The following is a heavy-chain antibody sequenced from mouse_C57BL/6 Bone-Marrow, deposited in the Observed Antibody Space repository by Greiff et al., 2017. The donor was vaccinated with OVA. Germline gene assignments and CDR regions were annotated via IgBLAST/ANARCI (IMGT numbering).Heavy chain of an antibody. CDR2: INPNNGGT. Sequence: VQLQQSGPELVKPGASVKISCKASGYTFTDYYMNWVKQSHGKSLEWIGDINPNNGGTSYNQKFKGKATLTVDKSSSTAYMELRSLTSEDSAVYYCARSRTTVVRGYYFDYWGQGTTLTVSS. D-gene: IGHD1-1*01. J-gene: IGHJ2*01. V-gene: IGHV1-26*01. CDR1: GYTFTDYY. CDR3: ARSRTTVVRGYYFDY.